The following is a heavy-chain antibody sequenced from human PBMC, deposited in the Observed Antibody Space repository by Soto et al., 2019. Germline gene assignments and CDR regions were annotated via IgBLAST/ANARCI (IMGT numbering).Heavy chain of an antibody. CDR3: ARADYYDSSGYYYDLYWYFDL. CDR2: INPSGGST. CDR1: GYTFTSYY. V-gene: IGHV1-46*01. Sequence: ASVKVSCKASGYTFTSYYMHWVRQAPGQGLEWMGIINPSGGSTSYAQKFQGRVTMTRDTSTSTVYMELSSLRSEDTAVYYCARADYYDSSGYYYDLYWYFDLSGRGTLVTVSS. D-gene: IGHD3-22*01. J-gene: IGHJ2*01.